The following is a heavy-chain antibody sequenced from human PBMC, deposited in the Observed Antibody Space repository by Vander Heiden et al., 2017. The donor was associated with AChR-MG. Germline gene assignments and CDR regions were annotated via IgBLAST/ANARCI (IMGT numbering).Heavy chain of an antibody. J-gene: IGHJ4*02. D-gene: IGHD7-27*01. CDR2: ISSSSSYI. CDR1: GFTFSSYS. CDR3: ARDPPGDDPY. V-gene: IGHV3-21*01. Sequence: EVQLVESGGGLVKPGGSLSLSCAASGFTFSSYSMNWVRQAPGKGLEWVSSISSSSSYIYYADSVKGRFTISRDNAKNSLYLQMNSLRAEDTAVYYCARDPPGDDPYWGQGTLVTVSS.